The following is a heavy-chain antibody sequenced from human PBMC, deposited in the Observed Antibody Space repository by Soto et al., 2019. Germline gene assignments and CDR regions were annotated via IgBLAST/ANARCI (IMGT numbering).Heavy chain of an antibody. J-gene: IGHJ4*02. CDR3: ARAGTNMVQFDY. CDR2: IYYSGST. CDR1: GGSINGYF. D-gene: IGHD3-10*01. Sequence: PSETLSLTCTVSGGSINGYFWSWIRQSPGKGLEWIGHIYYSGSTSYSPSLKSRVPISVDTSKNQFSLEVHSVTAADTAVYYCARAGTNMVQFDYWGQGTLVTVSS. V-gene: IGHV4-59*01.